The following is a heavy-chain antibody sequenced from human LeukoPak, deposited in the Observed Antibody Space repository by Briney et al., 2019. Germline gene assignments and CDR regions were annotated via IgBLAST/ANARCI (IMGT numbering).Heavy chain of an antibody. V-gene: IGHV1-2*04. CDR3: ARDLEGAAADAFDI. J-gene: IGHJ3*02. CDR1: GYTFTGYY. Sequence: ASVKVSCKASGYTFTGYYMHWVRQAPGQGLEWMGWINPNSGGTNYAQKFQGWVTMTRDTSISTAYMELSRLRSDDTAVYYCARDLEGAAADAFDIWGQGTMVTVSS. CDR2: INPNSGGT. D-gene: IGHD2-2*01.